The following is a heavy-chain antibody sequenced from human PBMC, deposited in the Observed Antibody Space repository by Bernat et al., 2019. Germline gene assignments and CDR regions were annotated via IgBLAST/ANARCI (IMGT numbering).Heavy chain of an antibody. CDR3: ARISPSYYYYGLDV. CDR1: GFSFSTYW. V-gene: IGHV3-74*01. CDR2: ITRDGSST. J-gene: IGHJ6*02. Sequence: EVQLVESGGGLVQPGGSLRLSCVASGFSFSTYWMHWVRQLPGKGLVWVSRITRDGSSTTYADSVKGRFTISRDNAKNTLYLQMNSLRAEDTAVYYCARISPSYYYYGLDVWGHGTTVTVSS.